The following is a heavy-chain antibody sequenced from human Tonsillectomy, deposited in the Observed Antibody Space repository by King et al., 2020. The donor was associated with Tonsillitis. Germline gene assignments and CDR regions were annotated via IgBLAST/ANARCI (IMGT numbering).Heavy chain of an antibody. CDR2: ISNDGRNK. J-gene: IGHJ4*02. V-gene: IGHV3-30*01. CDR1: GFTFRSYA. D-gene: IGHD4-23*01. Sequence: VQLVESGGGVVQPGGSLRLSCAASGFTFRSYAMHWVRQAPGMGLEWVAIISNDGRNKYYADSVKGRLTISRDNSKNMLYLQLNSLRGEDTAVYYCAREGNPDFDYWGQGTLVIVSS. CDR3: AREGNPDFDY.